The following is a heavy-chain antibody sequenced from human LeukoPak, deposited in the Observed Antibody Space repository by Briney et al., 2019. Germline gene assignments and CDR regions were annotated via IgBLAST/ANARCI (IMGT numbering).Heavy chain of an antibody. Sequence: ASVKVSCKASESTITGYYIHWVRQAPGQGLDWMGYIKPDGSYTWYAPKFQGRVTVTRDTPTVYMELSSLRSDDTAIYFCVRDDPGPKAFDIWGQGTMVTVSS. V-gene: IGHV1-2*02. D-gene: IGHD7-27*01. CDR2: IKPDGSYT. CDR1: ESTITGYY. CDR3: VRDDPGPKAFDI. J-gene: IGHJ3*02.